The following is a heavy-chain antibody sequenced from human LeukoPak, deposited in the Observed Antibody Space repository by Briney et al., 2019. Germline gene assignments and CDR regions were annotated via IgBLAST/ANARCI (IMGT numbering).Heavy chain of an antibody. CDR3: AKDRGGFDY. D-gene: IGHD3-16*01. CDR2: ISYDGSNK. J-gene: IGHJ4*02. Sequence: GGSLRLSCAASGFTFSSYGVHWVRQAPGKGLEWVAVISYDGSNKYYADSVKGRFTISRDNSKNTLYLQMNSLRAEDTAVYYCAKDRGGFDYWGQGTLVTVSS. V-gene: IGHV3-30*18. CDR1: GFTFSSYG.